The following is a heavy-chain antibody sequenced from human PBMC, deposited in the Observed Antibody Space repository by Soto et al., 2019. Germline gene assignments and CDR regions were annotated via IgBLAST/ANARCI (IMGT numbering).Heavy chain of an antibody. J-gene: IGHJ4*02. CDR1: GGTFSSYA. V-gene: IGHV1-69*06. Sequence: VQSGAEVKKPGSSVKVSCKASGGTFSSYAFSWVRQAPGQGLEWMGGIIPLLDTPNYAQKFQGRVTNTADKSTSTGYMELSSLRAEDTAVYYCPGGRGASAGYYFDYGGQETLVTVSS. D-gene: IGHD6-13*01. CDR2: IIPLLDTP. CDR3: PGGRGASAGYYFDY.